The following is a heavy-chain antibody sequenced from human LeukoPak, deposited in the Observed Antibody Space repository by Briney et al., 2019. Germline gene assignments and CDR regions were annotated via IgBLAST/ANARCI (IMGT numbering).Heavy chain of an antibody. V-gene: IGHV3-74*01. CDR1: GFTFTTYW. Sequence: GGSLRLSCAASGFTFTTYWMHWVRQAPGKGLVWVSHINSDGSITSYADSVKGRFTISRDNAKNTLYLQMNSLRAEDTAVYYCATYRRRGAARRNDAFDIWGQGTMVTVSP. CDR2: INSDGSIT. CDR3: ATYRRRGAARRNDAFDI. J-gene: IGHJ3*02. D-gene: IGHD6-6*01.